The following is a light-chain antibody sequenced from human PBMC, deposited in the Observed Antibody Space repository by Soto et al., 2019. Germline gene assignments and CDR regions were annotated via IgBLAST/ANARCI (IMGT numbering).Light chain of an antibody. V-gene: IGLV1-40*01. CDR2: ANN. CDR3: QSYDSSLSASVV. Sequence: QSVLTQPPSVSGAPGQRVTISCTGSSSNIGAGYDVHWYQLLPGTAPTLLIYANNNRPSGVPDRFSGSRSGTSASLAITGLQAEDEADYYCQSYDSSLSASVVFGGGTKLTVL. J-gene: IGLJ2*01. CDR1: SSNIGAGYD.